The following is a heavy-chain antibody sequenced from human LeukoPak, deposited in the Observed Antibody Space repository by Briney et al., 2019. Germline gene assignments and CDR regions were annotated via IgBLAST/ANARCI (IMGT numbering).Heavy chain of an antibody. CDR3: ARDWNRYRSGGSCYSQYNWFDP. CDR1: GGSISSYY. Sequence: SETLSLTCTVSGGSISSYYWSWIRQPAGKGLEWIGRIYTSGSTNYNPSLKSRVTMSVDTSKNQFSLKLSSVTAADTAVYYCARDWNRYRSGGSCYSQYNWFDPWGQGTLVTVSS. CDR2: IYTSGST. J-gene: IGHJ5*02. D-gene: IGHD2-15*01. V-gene: IGHV4-4*07.